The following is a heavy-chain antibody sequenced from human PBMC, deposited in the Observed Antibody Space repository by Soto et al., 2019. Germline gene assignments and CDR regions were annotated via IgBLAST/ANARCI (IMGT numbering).Heavy chain of an antibody. D-gene: IGHD6-13*01. CDR2: INPASGST. J-gene: IGHJ4*02. V-gene: IGHV1-46*01. Sequence: QVQLVQSGAEVKKPGASVKLSCRTSGYTFTHYYSHWVRQAPGQGLEWLAIINPASGSTNYAQDFQGRVTLTMDTSTTTVYMELIGLRAEDKAIFYCARDLAAGDYWGQGTLVTVSS. CDR1: GYTFTHYY. CDR3: ARDLAAGDY.